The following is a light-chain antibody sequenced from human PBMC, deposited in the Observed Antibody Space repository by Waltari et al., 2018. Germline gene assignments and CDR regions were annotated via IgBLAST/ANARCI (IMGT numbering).Light chain of an antibody. J-gene: IGLJ7*01. V-gene: IGLV2-8*01. Sequence: QSALTQPPSASGSPGQSITISCPGTSSDVGGSAHVSWYQQHPGKAPKLMIYEVSKRPSGVPDRFSGSKSGNTASLTVSGLQAEDEADYYCSSYAGSNNAVFGGGTHLTVL. CDR3: SSYAGSNNAV. CDR2: EVS. CDR1: SSDVGGSAH.